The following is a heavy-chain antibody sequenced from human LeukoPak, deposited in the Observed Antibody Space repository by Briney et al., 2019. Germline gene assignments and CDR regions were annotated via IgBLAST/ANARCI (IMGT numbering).Heavy chain of an antibody. D-gene: IGHD6-13*01. CDR1: GGSISPYY. CDR2: IYCTGTT. CDR3: ARGLTAAVDRALDY. Sequence: PSETLSLTCTVSGGSISPYYWSWIRQPAGKGLEWIGRIYCTGTTDYNPSLKSRVSMSLDTSTKQFSLKLSSVTAADTAVYYCARGLTAAVDRALDYWGQGTLVTVSS. J-gene: IGHJ4*02. V-gene: IGHV4-4*07.